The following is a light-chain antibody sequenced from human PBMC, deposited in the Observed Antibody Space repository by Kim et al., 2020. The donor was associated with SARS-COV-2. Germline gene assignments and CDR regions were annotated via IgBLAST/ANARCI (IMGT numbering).Light chain of an antibody. J-gene: IGLJ1*01. V-gene: IGLV3-19*01. Sequence: SSELTQDPAVSEALGQTVRITCQGDSLRSYYASWYQQKPGQAPVLVIYGKNNRPSGIPDRFSGSSSGNTASLTITGAQAEDEADYYCNSRDSSGNPPYVFGTGTKVTVL. CDR1: SLRSYY. CDR3: NSRDSSGNPPYV. CDR2: GKN.